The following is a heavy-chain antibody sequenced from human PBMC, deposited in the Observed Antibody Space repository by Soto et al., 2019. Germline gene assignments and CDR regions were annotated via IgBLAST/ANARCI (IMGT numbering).Heavy chain of an antibody. CDR3: ARHVWVEFGNYYYYYGMDV. CDR2: IYPGDSDT. CDR1: GYSFTSYW. V-gene: IGHV5-51*01. Sequence: GESLKISCKGSGYSFTSYWIGWVRQMPVKGLEWMGIIYPGDSDTRYSPSFQGQVTISADKSISTAYLQWSSLKASDTAMYYCARHVWVEFGNYYYYYGMDVWGQGTTVTVSS. D-gene: IGHD3-16*01. J-gene: IGHJ6*02.